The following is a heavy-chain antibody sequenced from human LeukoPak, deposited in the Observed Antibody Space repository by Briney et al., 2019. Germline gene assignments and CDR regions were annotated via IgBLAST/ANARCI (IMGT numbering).Heavy chain of an antibody. D-gene: IGHD4-11*01. Sequence: GGSLRLSCAASGFTFSSYGMHWVRQAPGKGLEWVAFIRYDGSNKYYADSVKGRFTISRDNSKNTLYLQMNSLRAEDTAVYYCAKDPTTARTPDYWGQGTLVTVSS. CDR3: AKDPTTARTPDY. V-gene: IGHV3-30*02. J-gene: IGHJ4*02. CDR2: IRYDGSNK. CDR1: GFTFSSYG.